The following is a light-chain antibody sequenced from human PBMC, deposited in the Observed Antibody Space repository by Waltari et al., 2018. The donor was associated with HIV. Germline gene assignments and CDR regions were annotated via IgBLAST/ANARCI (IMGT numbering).Light chain of an antibody. J-gene: IGLJ2*01. CDR3: GTWDNSLKTVV. Sequence: QSVLTQPPSVSAAPGQTVSISCSGFSSNIGNNFVSWYHQLPGKAPKLLIFDNTKRPSGMPDRVSAAKSGTAATLASTGLQTGDEGDYYCGTWDNSLKTVVFGGGTKVTVL. CDR2: DNT. CDR1: SSNIGNNF. V-gene: IGLV1-51*01.